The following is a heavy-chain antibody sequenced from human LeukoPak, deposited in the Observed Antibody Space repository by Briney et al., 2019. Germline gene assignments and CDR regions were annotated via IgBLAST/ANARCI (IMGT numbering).Heavy chain of an antibody. CDR1: GGSVSSGSYY. CDR3: ARRGSGGRSFDI. Sequence: SETLSLTCTVSGGSVSSGSYYWTWIRQPPGKGLEWIGYISYSGSTNYNPSLKSRVTTSVDTSKIQFSLNLNSVTAADTAVYYCARRGSGGRSFDIWGQGTMVAVSS. CDR2: ISYSGST. D-gene: IGHD2-15*01. J-gene: IGHJ3*02. V-gene: IGHV4-61*01.